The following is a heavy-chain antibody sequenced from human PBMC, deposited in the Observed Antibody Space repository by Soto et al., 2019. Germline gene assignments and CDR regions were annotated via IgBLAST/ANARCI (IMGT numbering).Heavy chain of an antibody. CDR3: ARKGAAASYAHYYMDV. V-gene: IGHV4-59*01. CDR2: VYYSGNT. D-gene: IGHD6-13*01. Sequence: SQTLSLTCTVSGGSISPYYWSWILQPPWKGLEWIGYVYYSGNTNYNPSLESRVTISVDTSRNRFSLNLTSATAADTAVYYCARKGAAASYAHYYMDVWGRGTAVTVSS. J-gene: IGHJ6*03. CDR1: GGSISPYY.